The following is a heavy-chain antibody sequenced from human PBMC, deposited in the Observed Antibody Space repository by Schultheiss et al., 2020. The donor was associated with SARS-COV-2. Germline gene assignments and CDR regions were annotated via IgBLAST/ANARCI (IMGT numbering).Heavy chain of an antibody. CDR1: GGSISTYY. V-gene: IGHV4-59*01. D-gene: IGHD6-13*01. CDR2: IYYSGST. J-gene: IGHJ5*02. CDR3: AGSSSWYRNWFDP. Sequence: GSLRLSCTVSGGSISTYYCSWIRQPPGKGLEWIGYIYYSGSTNYNPSLKSRVTISVDTSKNQFSLKLSSVTAADTAVYYCAGSSSWYRNWFDPWGQGTLVPGSS.